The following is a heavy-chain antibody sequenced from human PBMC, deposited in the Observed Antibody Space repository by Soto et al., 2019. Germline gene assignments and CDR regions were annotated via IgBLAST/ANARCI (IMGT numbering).Heavy chain of an antibody. CDR1: GFTYSSYA. Sequence: EVQLLESGGGLVQPGGSLRLSCATSGFTYSSYAMSWVRQAPGKGLEWVSGISGAGDATFYADSVKGRVTISRDKSKNTLYLQMNSLRAEDTALYYCAKKVAGTVTSGAYWYCYLWCRGTLVTVSS. D-gene: IGHD4-17*01. CDR3: AKKVAGTVTSGAYWYCYL. J-gene: IGHJ2*01. CDR2: ISGAGDAT. V-gene: IGHV3-23*01.